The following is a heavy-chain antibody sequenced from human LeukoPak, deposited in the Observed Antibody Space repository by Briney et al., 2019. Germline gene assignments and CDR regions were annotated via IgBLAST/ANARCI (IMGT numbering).Heavy chain of an antibody. CDR3: AKAIWVAATSSWFCLYY. V-gene: IGHV3-30-3*01. Sequence: GGSLRLSCAASGFSFSSYAMHWVRQAPGKGLGWVAVISYDGSNKYYADFVKGRFTIARDNSKNTLYLEMNSLRPEDTAVYYCAKAIWVAATSSWFCLYYCGQGTLVTVSS. CDR2: ISYDGSNK. D-gene: IGHD3-16*01. J-gene: IGHJ4*02. CDR1: GFSFSSYA.